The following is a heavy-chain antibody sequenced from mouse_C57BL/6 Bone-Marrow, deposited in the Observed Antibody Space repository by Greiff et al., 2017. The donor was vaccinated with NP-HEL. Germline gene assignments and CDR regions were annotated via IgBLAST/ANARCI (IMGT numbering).Heavy chain of an antibody. CDR2: IYPGSGST. Sequence: QVQLQQPGAELVKPEASVKMSCKASGYTFTSYWITWVKQRPGQGLEWIGDIYPGSGSTNYNEKFKSKATLTVDTSSSTAYMQLSSLTSEDSAVYYCARGAAYYGSRRNYFDYWGQGTTLTVSS. CDR1: GYTFTSYW. CDR3: ARGAAYYGSRRNYFDY. J-gene: IGHJ2*01. D-gene: IGHD1-1*01. V-gene: IGHV1-55*01.